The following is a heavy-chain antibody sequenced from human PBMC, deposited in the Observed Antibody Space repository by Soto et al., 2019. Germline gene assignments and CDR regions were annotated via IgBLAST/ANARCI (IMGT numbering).Heavy chain of an antibody. D-gene: IGHD1-26*01. J-gene: IGHJ6*02. CDR3: ARDLPTLGNYYYGMDV. V-gene: IGHV1-69*06. Sequence: PRASVKVSCKAPGGTFSSYAISWVRQAPGQGLEWMGGIIPIFGTANYAQKFQGRVTITADKSTSTAYMELSSLRSEDTAVYYCARDLPTLGNYYYGMDVWGQGTTVTVSS. CDR1: GGTFSSYA. CDR2: IIPIFGTA.